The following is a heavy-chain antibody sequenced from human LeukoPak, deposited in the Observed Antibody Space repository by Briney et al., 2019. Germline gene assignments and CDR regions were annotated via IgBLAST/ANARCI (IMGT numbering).Heavy chain of an antibody. V-gene: IGHV4-34*01. CDR1: GGSFSGYD. CDR3: ARMPYVWGSYRGLDY. Sequence: SETLSLTCAVYGGSFSGYDWSGIRQPPGKELEWIGEINHSGSTNYNPSLKSRVTISVDTSKNQFSLKLSSVTAADTAVYYCARMPYVWGSYRGLDYWGQGTLVTVSS. J-gene: IGHJ4*02. D-gene: IGHD3-16*02. CDR2: INHSGST.